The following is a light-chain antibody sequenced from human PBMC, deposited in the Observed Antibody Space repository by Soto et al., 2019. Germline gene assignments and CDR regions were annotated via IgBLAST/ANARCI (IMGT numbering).Light chain of an antibody. CDR3: SSYTTAFFYV. CDR1: SSDIGAFNY. V-gene: IGLV2-14*01. Sequence: QSVLTQPASVSGSPGQSITISCTGSSSDIGAFNYVAWYQQHPGKAPKLIIHGVTNRPSGVSSRFSGSKSDYTASLTISGLQAEDEAHYYCSSYTTAFFYVFGTGTKVTVL. J-gene: IGLJ1*01. CDR2: GVT.